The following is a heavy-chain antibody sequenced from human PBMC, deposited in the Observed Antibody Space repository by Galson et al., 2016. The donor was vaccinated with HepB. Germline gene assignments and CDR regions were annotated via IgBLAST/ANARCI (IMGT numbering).Heavy chain of an antibody. CDR1: GFSVSTTGMC. J-gene: IGHJ4*02. D-gene: IGHD3-10*01. V-gene: IGHV2-70*11. CDR3: ARKTSLGPRLDY. CDR2: IDWDDET. Sequence: PALVKPTQTLTLTCTVSGFSVSTTGMCVSWIRRPPGKALEWLARIDWDDETYYNTSLETRLTISKDTSKNQVVLTMTNMDPVDTATYYCARKTSLGPRLDYWGQGTLVTVSS.